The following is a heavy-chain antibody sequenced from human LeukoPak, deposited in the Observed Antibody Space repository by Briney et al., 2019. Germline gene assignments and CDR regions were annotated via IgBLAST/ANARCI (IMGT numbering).Heavy chain of an antibody. CDR1: GFTFSSYG. Sequence: GGSLRLSCAASGFTFSSYGMHWVRQAPGKGLEWVAFIRYDGSNKYYADSVKGRFTISRDNSKNTLYLQMNSLRAEDTAVYYCARGNTVTLDYWGQGTLVTVSS. V-gene: IGHV3-30*02. J-gene: IGHJ4*02. CDR2: IRYDGSNK. CDR3: ARGNTVTLDY. D-gene: IGHD4-17*01.